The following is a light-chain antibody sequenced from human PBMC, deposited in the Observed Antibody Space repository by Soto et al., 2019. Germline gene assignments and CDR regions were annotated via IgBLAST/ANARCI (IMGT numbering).Light chain of an antibody. CDR1: SSNIGSNT. CDR3: AAWDDSLTGVV. J-gene: IGLJ2*01. Sequence: QSVLTQPPSASGTPGQRVTISCSGSSSNIGSNTVNWYQQVPGTDPTLRFYSSNQRPSGVPDRFSGSQSGTSVSLAISGLQSEDEADYYCAAWDDSLTGVVVGGGTQLTVL. V-gene: IGLV1-44*01. CDR2: SSN.